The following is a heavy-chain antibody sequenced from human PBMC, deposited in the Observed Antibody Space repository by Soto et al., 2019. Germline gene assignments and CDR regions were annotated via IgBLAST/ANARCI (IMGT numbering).Heavy chain of an antibody. CDR2: IYHTESTTY. CDR1: GGSISSYY. J-gene: IGHJ4*02. D-gene: IGHD3-10*01. Sequence: QVQLQESGPGLVKPSETLSLTCTVSGGSISSYYWSWIRQPPGRGLQWIVYIYHTESTTYNYNPSLKSRVTISLDTSKTQFSLKLNSVTAADTAVYYCATGRVLYGSEYWGQGTLVTVSS. CDR3: ATGRVLYGSEY. V-gene: IGHV4-59*03.